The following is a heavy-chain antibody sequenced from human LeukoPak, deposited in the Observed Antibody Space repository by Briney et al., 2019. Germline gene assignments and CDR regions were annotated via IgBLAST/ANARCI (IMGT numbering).Heavy chain of an antibody. CDR3: AKSSGYSFDFDY. CDR1: GYTFTSYY. V-gene: IGHV1-46*01. Sequence: GASVKVSCTASGYTFTSYYMHWVRQAPGQGLEWMGIINPSGGSTSYAQKFQGRVTMTRDMSTSTVYMELSSLRSEDTAVYYCAKSSGYSFDFDYWGQGTLVTVSS. D-gene: IGHD5-18*01. J-gene: IGHJ4*02. CDR2: INPSGGST.